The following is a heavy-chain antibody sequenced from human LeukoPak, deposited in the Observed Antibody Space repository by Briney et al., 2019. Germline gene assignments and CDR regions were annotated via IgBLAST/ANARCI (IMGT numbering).Heavy chain of an antibody. CDR2: ISHDTRNI. V-gene: IGHV3-30*18. J-gene: IGHJ3*01. Sequence: GGSLRLSCAASGIYFSNYGMHWVRQAPGKGLEWVAAISHDTRNIYYADVVKGRFTISRDNSRDTLTLQMNSLRPEDTAVYYCAKDWQWERLTGAFNVWGQGTMVTVS. D-gene: IGHD1-26*01. CDR3: AKDWQWERLTGAFNV. CDR1: GIYFSNYG.